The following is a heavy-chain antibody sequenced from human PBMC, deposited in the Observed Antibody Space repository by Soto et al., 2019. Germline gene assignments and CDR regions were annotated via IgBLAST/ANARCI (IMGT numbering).Heavy chain of an antibody. CDR2: ISYDGSNK. D-gene: IGHD3-22*01. CDR1: GFTFSSYG. Sequence: PGGSLRLSCAASGFTFSSYGMHWVRQAPGKGLEWVAVISYDGSNKYYADSVKGRFTISRDNSKNTLYLQMNSLRSEDTAVYYCAKDKTGYYYDSSGKYYFDYWGQGTLVTVSS. J-gene: IGHJ4*02. CDR3: AKDKTGYYYDSSGKYYFDY. V-gene: IGHV3-30*18.